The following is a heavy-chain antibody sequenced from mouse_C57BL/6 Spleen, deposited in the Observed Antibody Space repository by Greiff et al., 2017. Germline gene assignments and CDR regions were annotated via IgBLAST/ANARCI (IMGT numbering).Heavy chain of an antibody. D-gene: IGHD2-1*01. Sequence: QVQLQQSGAELARPGASVKLSCKASGYTFTSYGISWVKQRTGQGLEWIGEIYPRSGNTYYNEKFKGKAKLTADKSSSTAYMELRSLTSEDSAVYFCARHGNYSYYAMDYWGQGTSVTVAS. CDR1: GYTFTSYG. V-gene: IGHV1-81*01. CDR3: ARHGNYSYYAMDY. J-gene: IGHJ4*01. CDR2: IYPRSGNT.